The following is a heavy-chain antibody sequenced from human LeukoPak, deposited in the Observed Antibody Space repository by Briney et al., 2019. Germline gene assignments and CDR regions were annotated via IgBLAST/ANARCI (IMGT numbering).Heavy chain of an antibody. CDR3: AKGIYGSGSYYSNYYYNMDV. CDR1: GFIFDDYG. J-gene: IGHJ6*03. D-gene: IGHD3-10*01. Sequence: QPGGSLRLSCAASGFIFDDYGMSWVRQAPGKGLEWVSGITWNGGSTDYADSVKGRFTISRDNSKNTLCLQMNSLRAEDTAVYYCAKGIYGSGSYYSNYYYNMDVWGKGTTVTISS. CDR2: ITWNGGST. V-gene: IGHV3-20*04.